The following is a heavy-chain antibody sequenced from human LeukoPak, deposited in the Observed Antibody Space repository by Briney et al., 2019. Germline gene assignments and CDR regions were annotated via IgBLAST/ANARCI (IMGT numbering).Heavy chain of an antibody. J-gene: IGHJ5*02. D-gene: IGHD3-3*01. CDR3: ARGGSRRIFGVAGWAFDP. V-gene: IGHV4-34*01. CDR1: GGSFSGYY. CDR2: INHSGST. Sequence: PSETLSLTCAVYGGSFSGYYWSWIRQPPGKGLEWIGEINHSGSTNYNPSLKSRVTISVDTSKNQFSLKLSSVTAADTAVYYCARGGSRRIFGVAGWAFDPWGQGTLVTVSS.